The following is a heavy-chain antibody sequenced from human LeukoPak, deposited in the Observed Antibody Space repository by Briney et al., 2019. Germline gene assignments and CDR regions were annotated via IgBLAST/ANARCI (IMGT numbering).Heavy chain of an antibody. V-gene: IGHV4-61*02. CDR3: ARVSSGDYDYVWGSYRSYYFDY. Sequence: SETLSLTCTVSGGSISSGSYYWSWIRQPAGKGLEWIGRIYTSGSTNYNPSLKSRVTISVDTSKNQFSLKLSSVTAADTAVYYCARVSSGDYDYVWGSYRSYYFDYWGQGTLVTVSS. CDR1: GGSISSGSYY. D-gene: IGHD3-16*02. J-gene: IGHJ4*02. CDR2: IYTSGST.